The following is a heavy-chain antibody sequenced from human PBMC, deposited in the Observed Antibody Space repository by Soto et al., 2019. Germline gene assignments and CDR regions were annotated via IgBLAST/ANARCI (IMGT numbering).Heavy chain of an antibody. D-gene: IGHD2-21*02. CDR3: TTETYCGGDCFPYYFDY. J-gene: IGHJ4*02. CDR2: IKSKTDGGTT. V-gene: IGHV3-15*07. Sequence: EVQLVESGGGLVKPGGSLRLSCAASGFTFSNAWMNWVRQAPGKGLEWVGRIKSKTDGGTTDYAAPVKGRFTISRDDSKNTLYLQMNSLKTEDTAVYYCTTETYCGGDCFPYYFDYWGQGTLVTVSS. CDR1: GFTFSNAW.